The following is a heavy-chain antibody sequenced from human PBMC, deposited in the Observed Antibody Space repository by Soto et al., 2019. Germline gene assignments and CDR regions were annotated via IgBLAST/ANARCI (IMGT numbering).Heavy chain of an antibody. Sequence: GGSLRLSCAASGFTFSDHYMDWVRQAPGKGLEWVGRIRNKANSYTTEYAAPVKGRFTISRDDSKNTLYLQMNSLKTEDTAVYYCTADSPDQGILAYWGQGTLVTVSS. CDR1: GFTFSDHY. V-gene: IGHV3-72*01. CDR2: IRNKANSYTT. J-gene: IGHJ4*02. CDR3: TADSPDQGILAY.